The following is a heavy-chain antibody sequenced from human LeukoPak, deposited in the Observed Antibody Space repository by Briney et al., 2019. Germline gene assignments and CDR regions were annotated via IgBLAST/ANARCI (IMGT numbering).Heavy chain of an antibody. V-gene: IGHV3-23*01. CDR2: ISGSGGST. Sequence: PGGSLRLSCAASGFHFSSYAMRGVRQAPGKGLEWVSAISGSGGSTYYADSVNGRFTISRDNSKNTLSLQINSLRAEDTAVYYWAKFSSGSYYGGAFDIWGQGTMVTVSS. CDR1: GFHFSSYA. CDR3: AKFSSGSYYGGAFDI. J-gene: IGHJ3*02. D-gene: IGHD1-26*01.